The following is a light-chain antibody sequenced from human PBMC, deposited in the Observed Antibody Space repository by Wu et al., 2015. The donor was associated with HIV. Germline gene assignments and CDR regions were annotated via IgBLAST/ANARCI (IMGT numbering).Light chain of an antibody. CDR2: GAF. V-gene: IGKV3-15*01. Sequence: EIVLTQSPATLSVSPGERATLSCRTSQSVNNKLAWYQQRPGQAPRLLIYGAFLRATGIPGRFSGSGSGTDFTLTITSMQSEDFAVYYCQQYDNWPPWTFSQ. CDR3: QQYDNWPPWT. CDR1: QSVNNK. J-gene: IGKJ1*01.